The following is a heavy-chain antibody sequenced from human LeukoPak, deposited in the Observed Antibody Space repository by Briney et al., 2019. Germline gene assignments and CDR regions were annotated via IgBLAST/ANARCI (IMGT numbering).Heavy chain of an antibody. V-gene: IGHV3-23*01. CDR1: GFTFSSYA. J-gene: IGHJ5*02. CDR2: ISGSGGST. Sequence: GGSLRLSCAASGFTFSSYAMSWVRQAPGKGLEWVSAISGSGGSTYYADSVKGRFTISRDNSKNTLYLQMNSLRAEDTAVYYCAKPTAVAGTGTNWFDPWGQGTLVTVSS. D-gene: IGHD6-19*01. CDR3: AKPTAVAGTGTNWFDP.